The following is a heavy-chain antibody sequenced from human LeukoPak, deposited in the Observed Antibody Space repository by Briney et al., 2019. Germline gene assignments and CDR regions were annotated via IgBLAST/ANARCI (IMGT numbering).Heavy chain of an antibody. V-gene: IGHV3-23*01. CDR3: AKDDGWLHYYH. CDR1: GFTFSSYG. J-gene: IGHJ4*02. Sequence: GGSLRLSCAASGFTFSSYGMSWVRQAPGKGLEWVSGISPRGEIRYYADSVKGRFTISRDNSKNTVSLQMLSLTVEDTATYYCAKDDGWLHYYHWGQGTLVTVSS. D-gene: IGHD3-10*01. CDR2: ISPRGEIR.